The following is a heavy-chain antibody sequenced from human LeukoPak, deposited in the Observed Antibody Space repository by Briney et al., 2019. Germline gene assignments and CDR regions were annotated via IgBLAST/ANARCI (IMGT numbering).Heavy chain of an antibody. V-gene: IGHV4-59*01. Sequence: PSETLSLTCTVSGGSLSSYYWSWIRQPPGKGLEWIGYIYYSGSTNYNPSLTSRVTISVDTSKNQFSLKLSSVTAADTAVYYCARVPTPPRYCSSTSCYDRDNWFDPWGQGTLVTVSS. J-gene: IGHJ5*02. CDR3: ARVPTPPRYCSSTSCYDRDNWFDP. CDR2: IYYSGST. CDR1: GGSLSSYY. D-gene: IGHD2-2*01.